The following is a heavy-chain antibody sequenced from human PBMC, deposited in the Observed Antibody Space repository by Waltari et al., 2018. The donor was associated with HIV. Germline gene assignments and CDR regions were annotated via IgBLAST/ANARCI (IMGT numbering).Heavy chain of an antibody. J-gene: IGHJ4*02. Sequence: EVQLVESGGGLVQWGGSLRLSCAASGFTFSNYWMSWVRQAPGKGLEWVANIKQDGSEKYYVDSVKGRFTISRDNAKNSLYLQMNSLRAEDTAVYYCARQYYCSGGICSFDYWGQGTLVTVSS. CDR2: IKQDGSEK. CDR3: ARQYYCSGGICSFDY. CDR1: GFTFSNYW. D-gene: IGHD2-15*01. V-gene: IGHV3-7*01.